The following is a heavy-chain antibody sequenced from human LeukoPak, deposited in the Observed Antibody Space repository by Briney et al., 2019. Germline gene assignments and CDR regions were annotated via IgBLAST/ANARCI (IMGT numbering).Heavy chain of an antibody. Sequence: GSLRLSCAASGYTFDDSAMHWVRQAPGQGLEWVSLISGDGGSTYYTDSVKGRFTISRDNSKNSLYLQMNSLRTEDTALYYCAKDRSSSGYFYYSDYWGQGTLVTVSS. V-gene: IGHV3-43*02. J-gene: IGHJ4*02. CDR3: AKDRSSSGYFYYSDY. CDR1: GYTFDDSA. CDR2: ISGDGGST. D-gene: IGHD3-22*01.